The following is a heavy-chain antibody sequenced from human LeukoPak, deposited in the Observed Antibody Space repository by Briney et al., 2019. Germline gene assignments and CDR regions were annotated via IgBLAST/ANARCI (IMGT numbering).Heavy chain of an antibody. V-gene: IGHV4-34*01. Sequence: PSETLSLTCAVYGGSFSGYYWSWIRQPPGKGLEWIGEINHSGSTNYNPSLKSRVTISVDTSKNQFSLKLSSVTAADTAVYYCARGGIVVVGNYYYYYMDVWGKGTTVTISS. CDR2: INHSGST. D-gene: IGHD2-2*01. CDR1: GGSFSGYY. J-gene: IGHJ6*03. CDR3: ARGGIVVVGNYYYYYMDV.